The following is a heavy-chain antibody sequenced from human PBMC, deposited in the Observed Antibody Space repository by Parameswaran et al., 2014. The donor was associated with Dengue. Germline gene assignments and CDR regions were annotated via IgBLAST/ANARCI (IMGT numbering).Heavy chain of an antibody. CDR3: AKDLTHDPQWGTHDGAFDI. V-gene: IGHV3-9*01. J-gene: IGHJ3*02. D-gene: IGHD3-16*01. CDR2: ISWNSGSI. Sequence: WIRQPPGKGLDGVSGISWNSGSIGYADSVKGRFTISRDNAKNSLYLQMNSLRAEDTALYYCAKDLTHDPQWGTHDGAFDIWGQGTMVTVSS.